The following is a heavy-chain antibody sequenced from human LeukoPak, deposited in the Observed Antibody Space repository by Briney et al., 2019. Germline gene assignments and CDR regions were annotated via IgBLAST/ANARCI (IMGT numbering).Heavy chain of an antibody. J-gene: IGHJ6*04. Sequence: GRSLRLTRAASGFTFSDSGMQWVRQAPRKWLGSVSFIRPDGTNKHYADSVKGRFTVSRENSRNTLYLQMNSLRPEDTAVYYCAELGITMIGGVWGKGTTVTISS. CDR2: IRPDGTNK. CDR1: GFTFSDSG. CDR3: AELGITMIGGV. D-gene: IGHD3-10*02. V-gene: IGHV3-30*02.